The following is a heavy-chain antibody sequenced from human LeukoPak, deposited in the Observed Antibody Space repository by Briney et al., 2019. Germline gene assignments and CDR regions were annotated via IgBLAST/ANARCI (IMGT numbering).Heavy chain of an antibody. Sequence: PSETLSLTCAVSGYSISSGYYWGWIRQPPGKGLEWIGSIYHSGSTYYNPSLKSRVTISVDTSKNQFSLKLSSVTAADTAVYYCARASGYDLYYYYYGMDVWGKGTTVTVSP. CDR1: GYSISSGYY. D-gene: IGHD5-12*01. V-gene: IGHV4-38-2*01. J-gene: IGHJ6*04. CDR3: ARASGYDLYYYYYGMDV. CDR2: IYHSGST.